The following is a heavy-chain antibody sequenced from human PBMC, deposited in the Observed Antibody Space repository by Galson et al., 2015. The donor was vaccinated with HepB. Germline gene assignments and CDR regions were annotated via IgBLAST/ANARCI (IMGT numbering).Heavy chain of an antibody. CDR1: GDSVSSKSAA. D-gene: IGHD3-10*01. CDR2: TYYRSKWYN. J-gene: IGHJ4*02. CDR3: ARDLKGGRTGNYFDS. Sequence: CAISGDSVSSKSAAWNWIRQSPSRGPEWLGRTYYRSKWYNDYAVSVKGRITFNPDTSKNHFSLQLNSVTPEDTAVYYCARDLKGGRTGNYFDSWGQGILVTVSS. V-gene: IGHV6-1*01.